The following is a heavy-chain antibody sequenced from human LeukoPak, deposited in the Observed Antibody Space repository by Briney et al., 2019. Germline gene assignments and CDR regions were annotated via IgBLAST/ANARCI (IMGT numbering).Heavy chain of an antibody. D-gene: IGHD3-22*01. CDR1: GDSISTNNYY. J-gene: IGHJ4*02. CDR3: ARDSWYESTGYLGADY. V-gene: IGHV4-39*07. Sequence: SETLSLTCTVSGDSISTNNYYWGWIRQPPGKGLEWIGSIYYSGTTYYNPSLKSRVTISLDTSKNHFSLRLSSVTAADTAVYYCARDSWYESTGYLGADYWGQGTLVSVSS. CDR2: IYYSGTT.